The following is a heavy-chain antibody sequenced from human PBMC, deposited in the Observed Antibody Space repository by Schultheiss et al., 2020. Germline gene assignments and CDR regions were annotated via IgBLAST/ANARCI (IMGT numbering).Heavy chain of an antibody. J-gene: IGHJ3*02. Sequence: GGSLRLSCAASGFTFSSSWMHWVCQAPEKGQEWVADIKCDGSEKYYVDSVKGRLTISRDNAKNTLYLQMNSLRAEDTAVYYCARDQSSGYYYDDAFDIWGQGTMVTGSS. V-gene: IGHV3-52*02. CDR2: IKCDGSEK. CDR3: ARDQSSGYYYDDAFDI. D-gene: IGHD3-22*01. CDR1: GFTFSSSW.